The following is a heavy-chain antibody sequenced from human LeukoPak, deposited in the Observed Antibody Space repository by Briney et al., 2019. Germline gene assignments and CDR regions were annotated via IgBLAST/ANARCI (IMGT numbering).Heavy chain of an antibody. D-gene: IGHD6-13*01. Sequence: SETLSLTCTVSGGSISNYYWSWIRQPAGKGLEWIGRIYTSGTTHYNPSLKSRVTMSVDTSKNQFSLNLSSVTAADTAVYYCARFSSIAAASDYWGLGTLVTVSS. J-gene: IGHJ4*02. CDR3: ARFSSIAAASDY. V-gene: IGHV4-4*07. CDR2: IYTSGTT. CDR1: GGSISNYY.